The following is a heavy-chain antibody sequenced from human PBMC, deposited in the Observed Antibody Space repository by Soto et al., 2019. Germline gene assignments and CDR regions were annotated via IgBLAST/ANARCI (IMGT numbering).Heavy chain of an antibody. Sequence: EVQLLDSGGALVQPGGSLRLSCAASGFTFTNYIMTWVRQAPGKGLEWVSSVTGNGGNTYYADSVKGRFTISRDNSKNTLFLQMDSRRAEDTAVYYGAKLGSGSGAYWGQGTLVTVSS. CDR1: GFTFTNYI. V-gene: IGHV3-23*01. CDR2: VTGNGGNT. J-gene: IGHJ4*02. CDR3: AKLGSGSGAY. D-gene: IGHD2-15*01.